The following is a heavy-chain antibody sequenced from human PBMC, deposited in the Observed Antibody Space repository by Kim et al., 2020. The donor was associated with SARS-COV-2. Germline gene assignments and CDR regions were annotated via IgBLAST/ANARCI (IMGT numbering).Heavy chain of an antibody. J-gene: IGHJ6*01. D-gene: IGHD1-26*01. Sequence: GGSLRLSCAGSGFSVNSFRMSWVRQAPGKGLEWVSSISGGGGGTHYGDSVKGRFTISRDNSKNTLYLQLNSLRAEDTALYYCAKSLRSREQYYYYAMDV. CDR3: AKSLRSREQYYYYAMDV. CDR1: GFSVNSFR. CDR2: ISGGGGGT. V-gene: IGHV3-23*01.